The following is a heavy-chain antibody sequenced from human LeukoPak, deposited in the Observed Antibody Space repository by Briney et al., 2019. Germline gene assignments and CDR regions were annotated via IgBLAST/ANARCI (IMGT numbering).Heavy chain of an antibody. CDR3: ARTIYTDFDY. V-gene: IGHV5-51*01. J-gene: IGHJ4*02. CDR1: GYSFTSYW. D-gene: IGHD3-3*02. Sequence: NLGESLKIPCKGSGYSFTSYWIGWVRQMPGKGLEWMGIIYPGDSDTRCSPSFQGQVTISADKSISTAYLQWSSLKASDTAMYYCARTIYTDFDYWGQGTLVTVSS. CDR2: IYPGDSDT.